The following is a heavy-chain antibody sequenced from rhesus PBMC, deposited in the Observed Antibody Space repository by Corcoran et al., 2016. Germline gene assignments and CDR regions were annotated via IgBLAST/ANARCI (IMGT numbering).Heavy chain of an antibody. V-gene: IGHV4-165*01. J-gene: IGHJ3*01. Sequence: QVQLQESGPGLVKPSETLSLTCAVSGGSISGPNWTWIRQHPGKGLDWIGYIGGSSGRPDYNSSLKTRVTISTDTSKNQFSLNLISVTAADTAVYYCARAAPGVDYAFDVWGQGLRVTVSS. CDR1: GGSISGPN. CDR2: IGGSSGRP. D-gene: IGHD3-34*01. CDR3: ARAAPGVDYAFDV.